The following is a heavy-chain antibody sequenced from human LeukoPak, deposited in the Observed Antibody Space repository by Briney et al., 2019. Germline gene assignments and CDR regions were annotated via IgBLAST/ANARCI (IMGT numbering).Heavy chain of an antibody. D-gene: IGHD3-16*02. CDR3: ARHYNQSRWYYDYVWGSYRPPLGY. J-gene: IGHJ4*02. CDR2: IYYSGST. V-gene: IGHV4-39*01. Sequence: SETLSLTCTVSGGSISSSSYYWGWIRQPPGKGLEWIGSIYYSGSTYYNLSLKSRVTISVDTSKNQFSLKLSSVTAADTAVYYCARHYNQSRWYYDYVWGSYRPPLGYWGQGTLVTVSS. CDR1: GGSISSSSYY.